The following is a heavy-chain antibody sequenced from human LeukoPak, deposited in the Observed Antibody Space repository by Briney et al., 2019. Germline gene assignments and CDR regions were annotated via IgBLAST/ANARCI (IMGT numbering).Heavy chain of an antibody. Sequence: GGSLRLSSAASGFTVSRNFMYWVREAPEKGLESVSVIYSGGSTYYADSVKGRFTISRDNSKNTLYLQMNSLRAEDTAVYYCARRYSSSPYYFDYWGQGTLVTVSS. CDR2: IYSGGST. V-gene: IGHV3-66*04. J-gene: IGHJ4*02. D-gene: IGHD6-13*01. CDR3: ARRYSSSPYYFDY. CDR1: GFTVSRNF.